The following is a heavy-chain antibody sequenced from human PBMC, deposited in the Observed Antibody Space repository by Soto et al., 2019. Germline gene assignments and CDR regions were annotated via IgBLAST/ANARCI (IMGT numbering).Heavy chain of an antibody. V-gene: IGHV3-33*01. CDR3: ARDRYAEQWLVREIGYYFDY. CDR1: GFTFSSYG. CDR2: IWYDGSNK. Sequence: GGSLRLSCAASGFTFSSYGMHWVRQAPGKGLEWVAVIWYDGSNKYYADSVKGRFTISRDNSKNTLYLQMNSLRAEDTAVYYCARDRYAEQWLVREIGYYFDYWGQGTLVTVSS. D-gene: IGHD6-19*01. J-gene: IGHJ4*02.